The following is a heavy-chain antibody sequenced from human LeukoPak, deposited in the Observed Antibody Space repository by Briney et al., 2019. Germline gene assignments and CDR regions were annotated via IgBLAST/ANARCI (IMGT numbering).Heavy chain of an antibody. CDR2: IGGRGAST. D-gene: IGHD3-16*02. V-gene: IGHV3-23*01. CDR1: GFTFSSYA. CDR3: AKLIGWPRGFDY. Sequence: GGSLRLSCAASGFTFSSYAMSWVRQAPGKGLEWVSAIGGRGASTYYADSVKGRFTISRDNSKNTLYLQMNSLRAGDTAVYYCAKLIGWPRGFDYWGQGTLVTVSS. J-gene: IGHJ4*02.